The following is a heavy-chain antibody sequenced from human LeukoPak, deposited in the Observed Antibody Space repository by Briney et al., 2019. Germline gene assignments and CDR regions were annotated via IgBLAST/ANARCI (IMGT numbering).Heavy chain of an antibody. V-gene: IGHV1-69*06. Sequence: ASVKVSCKASGGTFSSYAISWVRQAPGQGLEWMGGIIPIFGTANYAQKFQGRVTITADKSTSTAYMELSSLRSEDTAVYYCARDDYDYVWGSYRWKYYFDYWGQGTLVTVSS. CDR3: ARDDYDYVWGSYRWKYYFDY. CDR1: GGTFSSYA. J-gene: IGHJ4*02. D-gene: IGHD3-16*02. CDR2: IIPIFGTA.